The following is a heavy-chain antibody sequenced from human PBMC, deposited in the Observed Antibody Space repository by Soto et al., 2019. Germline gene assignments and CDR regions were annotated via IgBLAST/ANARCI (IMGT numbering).Heavy chain of an antibody. V-gene: IGHV4-59*08. J-gene: IGHJ4*02. CDR3: ARRWGSAADY. D-gene: IGHD2-15*01. CDR1: GGSLSSYY. Sequence: TSETLSLTCTVSGGSLSSYYWSWIRQPPGKGLEWIGYIYYSGSTNYNPSLKSRVTISVDTSKNQFSLKLSSVTAADTAVYYCARRWGSAADYWGQGTLVSVSS. CDR2: IYYSGST.